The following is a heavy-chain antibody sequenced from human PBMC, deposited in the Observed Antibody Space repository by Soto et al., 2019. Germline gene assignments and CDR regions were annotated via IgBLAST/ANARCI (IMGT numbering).Heavy chain of an antibody. CDR2: IYYSGST. D-gene: IGHD2-2*01. V-gene: IGHV4-31*03. J-gene: IGHJ1*01. CDR3: AREEGLLSVKYFQH. CDR1: GGSISSGGYY. Sequence: QVQLQESGPGLVKPSQTLSLTCTVSGGSISSGGYYWSWIRQHPGKGLEWIGYIYYSGSTYYNPSLRSRVTISVDTSKNQFSLKLSSVTAADTAVYYCAREEGLLSVKYFQHWGQGTLVTVSS.